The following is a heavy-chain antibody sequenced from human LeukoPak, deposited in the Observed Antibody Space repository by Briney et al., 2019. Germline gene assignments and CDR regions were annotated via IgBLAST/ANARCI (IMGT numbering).Heavy chain of an antibody. D-gene: IGHD6-19*01. CDR1: GYTFTSYG. V-gene: IGHV1-18*01. Sequence: ASVKVSCKASGYTFTSYGISWVRQAPGQGLEWMGWISAYNGNTNYAQKLQGRVTMTTDTSTSTAYMELRSLRSDDTAAEYCARYNDEKVGASIAVAGTTSDFDYWGQGTLVTVSS. CDR3: ARYNDEKVGASIAVAGTTSDFDY. CDR2: ISAYNGNT. J-gene: IGHJ4*02.